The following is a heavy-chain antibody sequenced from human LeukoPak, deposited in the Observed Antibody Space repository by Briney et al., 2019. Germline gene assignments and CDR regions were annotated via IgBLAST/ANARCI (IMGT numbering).Heavy chain of an antibody. V-gene: IGHV3-48*03. CDR1: GFTFSSYE. CDR2: ISSSGSTI. CDR3: ATDFDWAFNI. J-gene: IGHJ3*02. Sequence: PGGSLRLSCAASGFTFSSYEMNWVRQAPGKGLEWVSYISSSGSTIYYADSVKGRFTISRDDAKNSLYLQMNSLRDEDTAVYYCATDFDWAFNIWGQGTMVTVSS. D-gene: IGHD3-9*01.